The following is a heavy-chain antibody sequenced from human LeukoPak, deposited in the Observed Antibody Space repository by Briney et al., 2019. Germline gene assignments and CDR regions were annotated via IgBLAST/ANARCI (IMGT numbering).Heavy chain of an antibody. CDR1: GFIFSSYA. V-gene: IGHV3-73*01. CDR3: TRQVGATPDY. J-gene: IGHJ4*02. CDR2: IRSKANSYAT. Sequence: GGSLRLSCAASGFIFSSYAMTWVRQASGKGLEWVGRIRSKANSYATAYAASVKGRFTISRDDSKNTAYLQMNSLKTEDTAVYYCTRQVGATPDYWGQGTLVTVSS. D-gene: IGHD1-26*01.